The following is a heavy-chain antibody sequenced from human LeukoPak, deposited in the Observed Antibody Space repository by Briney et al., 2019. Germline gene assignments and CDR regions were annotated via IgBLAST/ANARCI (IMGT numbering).Heavy chain of an antibody. CDR2: IYYSGST. CDR3: AKEPRWESVHSLDI. CDR1: GGSISSYY. V-gene: IGHV4-59*01. Sequence: SETLSLTCTVSGGSISSYYWSWIRQPPGKGLEWIGYIYYSGSTNYNPSLKSRVTISVDTSKNQFSLKLSSVTAADTAVYYCAKEPRWESVHSLDIWGQGTMVTVSS. J-gene: IGHJ3*02. D-gene: IGHD5-24*01.